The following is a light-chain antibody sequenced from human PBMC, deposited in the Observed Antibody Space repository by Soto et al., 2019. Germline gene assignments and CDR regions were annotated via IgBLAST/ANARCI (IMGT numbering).Light chain of an antibody. CDR2: AAS. Sequence: DIQMTQSPSSLSASVGDRVTITCRASQSISSYLNWYQQKPGKAPKLLIYAASSLQSGVPSRFSGSGSGTDFTLTISSLQPEDFATYYCQQSYSTPLAFXPGTRWIS. CDR1: QSISSY. CDR3: QQSYSTPLA. V-gene: IGKV1-39*01. J-gene: IGKJ3*01.